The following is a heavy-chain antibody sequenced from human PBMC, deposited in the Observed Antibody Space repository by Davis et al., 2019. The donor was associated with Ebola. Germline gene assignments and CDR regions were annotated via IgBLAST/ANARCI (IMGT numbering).Heavy chain of an antibody. CDR3: ARDVEYCSGGSCYSAADY. J-gene: IGHJ4*02. CDR2: ISSSGSTI. V-gene: IGHV3-11*04. D-gene: IGHD2-15*01. Sequence: PGGSLRLSCAASGFTFSDYYMSWIRQAPGKGLEWVSYISSSGSTIYYADSVKGRFTISRDNAKNSLYLQMNSLRAEDTAVYYCARDVEYCSGGSCYSAADYWGQGTLVTVSS. CDR1: GFTFSDYY.